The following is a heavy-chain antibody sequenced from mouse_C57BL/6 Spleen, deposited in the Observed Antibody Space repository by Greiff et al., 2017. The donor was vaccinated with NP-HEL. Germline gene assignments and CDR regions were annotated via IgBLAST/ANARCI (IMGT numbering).Heavy chain of an antibody. Sequence: EVQVVESGGDLVKPGGSLKLSCAASGFTFSSYGMSWVRQTPDKRLEWVATISSGGSYTYYPDSVKGRFTISRDNAKNTLYLQMSSLKSEDTAMYYCAREKWNFDVWGTGTTIHRLL. V-gene: IGHV5-6*01. J-gene: IGHJ1*03. CDR2: ISSGGSYT. CDR3: AREKWNFDV. CDR1: GFTFSSYG.